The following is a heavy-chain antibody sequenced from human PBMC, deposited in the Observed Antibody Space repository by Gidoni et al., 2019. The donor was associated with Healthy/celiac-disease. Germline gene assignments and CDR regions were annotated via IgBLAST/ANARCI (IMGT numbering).Heavy chain of an antibody. Sequence: QVQLQQWGPGLLKPSETLSLPCAVYGGSFSGYYWSWIRQPPGKGLEWIGEINHSGSTNYNPSLKSRVTISVDTSKNQFSLKLSSVTAADTAVYYCARIFRRDGYNYVANYFDYWGQGTLVTVSS. CDR2: INHSGST. CDR3: ARIFRRDGYNYVANYFDY. D-gene: IGHD5-12*01. J-gene: IGHJ4*02. V-gene: IGHV4-34*01. CDR1: GGSFSGYY.